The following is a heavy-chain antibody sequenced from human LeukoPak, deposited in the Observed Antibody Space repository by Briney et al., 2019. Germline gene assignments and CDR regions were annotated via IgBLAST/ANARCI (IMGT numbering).Heavy chain of an antibody. D-gene: IGHD6-6*01. CDR2: IIPILGIA. Sequence: GASVKVSCKASGGTFSSYAISWVRQAPGQGLEWMGRIIPILGIANYAQKFQGRVTITADKSTSTAYMELSSLRSEDTAVYYCASSRPEYSSSPTLDYWGQGTLVTVSS. V-gene: IGHV1-69*04. J-gene: IGHJ4*02. CDR3: ASSRPEYSSSPTLDY. CDR1: GGTFSSYA.